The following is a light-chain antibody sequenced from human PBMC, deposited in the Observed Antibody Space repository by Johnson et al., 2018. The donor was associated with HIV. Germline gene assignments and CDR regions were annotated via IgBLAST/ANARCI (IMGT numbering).Light chain of an antibody. CDR1: TSNIGNNY. V-gene: IGLV1-51*02. CDR3: GTWDMSLSAGV. CDR2: ENN. J-gene: IGLJ1*01. Sequence: QSVLTQPPSVSAAPGQKVTISCSGSTSNIGNNYVSWFQQLPGTAPKLLIYENNERTSGIPDRFSGSKSGTSATLSITGLQTGDEADYYCGTWDMSLSAGVCGTWPTDTVL.